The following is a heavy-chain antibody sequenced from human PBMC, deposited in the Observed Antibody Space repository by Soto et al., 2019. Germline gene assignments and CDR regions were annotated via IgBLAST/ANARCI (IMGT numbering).Heavy chain of an antibody. CDR1: GGTFSSYT. J-gene: IGHJ4*02. CDR2: IIPILGIA. D-gene: IGHD5-12*01. Sequence: SVKVSCKASGGTFSSYTISWVRQAPGQGLEWMGRIIPILGIANYAQKFQGRVTITADKSTSTAYMELSSLRSEDTAVYYCARDSALVVATSHYFDYWGQGTLVTVSS. V-gene: IGHV1-69*04. CDR3: ARDSALVVATSHYFDY.